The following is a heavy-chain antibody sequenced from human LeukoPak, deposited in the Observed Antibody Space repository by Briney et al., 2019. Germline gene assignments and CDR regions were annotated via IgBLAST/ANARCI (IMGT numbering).Heavy chain of an antibody. D-gene: IGHD3-3*01. V-gene: IGHV3-48*01. CDR2: ISASRGIT. Sequence: GGSLRLSCAASGFNYSSYTMNWVRQAPGMGLEWLSYISASRGITYYADSMKGRFTISRDNAKNSLYLQMNSLRAEDTAVYYCVRGSLASGVVVYYYYYLDVWGKGTTVTVSS. CDR1: GFNYSSYT. J-gene: IGHJ6*03. CDR3: VRGSLASGVVVYYYYYLDV.